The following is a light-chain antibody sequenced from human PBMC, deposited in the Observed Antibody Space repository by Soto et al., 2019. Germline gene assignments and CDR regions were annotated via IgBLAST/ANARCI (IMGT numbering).Light chain of an antibody. CDR1: QSLLYSYGLTY. V-gene: IGKV2D-29*01. CDR3: MQTMQQPWT. CDR2: EGS. J-gene: IGKJ1*01. Sequence: DIVMTQTPLSLSVTPGQPASISCKSSQSLLYSYGLTYLYWYLQKPGQPPHLLIYEGSNRFSGEPERFTGSGAGTEFTLKISRVEADDVGVYYGMQTMQQPWTFGQATKVEIK.